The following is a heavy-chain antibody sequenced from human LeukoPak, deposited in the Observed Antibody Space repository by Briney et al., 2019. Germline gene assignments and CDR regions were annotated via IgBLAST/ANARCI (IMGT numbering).Heavy chain of an antibody. Sequence: GGSLRLSCAASGFTVSSNYMSWVRQAPGKGLEWVSSISSSSSYIYYADSVKGRFTISRDNAKNSLYLQMNSLRAEDTAVYYCASQGVYCGGDCYGGDYWGQGTLVTVSS. J-gene: IGHJ4*02. D-gene: IGHD2-21*02. CDR3: ASQGVYCGGDCYGGDY. V-gene: IGHV3-21*01. CDR1: GFTVSSNY. CDR2: ISSSSSYI.